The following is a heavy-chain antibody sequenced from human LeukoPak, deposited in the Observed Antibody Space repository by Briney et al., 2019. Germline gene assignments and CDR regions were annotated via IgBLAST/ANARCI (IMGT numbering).Heavy chain of an antibody. Sequence: SETLSLTCTVSGGSVSSGGYYWSWIRQPPGKGLEWIGYIYYSGSTNYNPSLKSRVTISVDTSKNQFSLKLSSVTAADTAVYYCARDSVVAATTFDYWGQGTLVTVSS. D-gene: IGHD2-15*01. CDR2: IYYSGST. CDR3: ARDSVVAATTFDY. CDR1: GGSVSSGGYY. V-gene: IGHV4-61*08. J-gene: IGHJ4*02.